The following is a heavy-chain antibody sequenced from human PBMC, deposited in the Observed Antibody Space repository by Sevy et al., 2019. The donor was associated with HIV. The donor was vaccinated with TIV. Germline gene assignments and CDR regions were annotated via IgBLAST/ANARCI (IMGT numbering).Heavy chain of an antibody. J-gene: IGHJ4*02. V-gene: IGHV3-23*01. D-gene: IGHD5-12*01. CDR1: GFTFSNYA. CDR3: ATEGLSGYDAPFAY. CDR2: ISGSGGRI. Sequence: GGSLRLSCAASGFTFSNYAMSWVRQAPGKGLEWVSVISGSGGRIYYADSVKVQCTISRDNSKNKLYLQMNSLRAEDTAVDYCATEGLSGYDAPFAYWGQGTLVTVSS.